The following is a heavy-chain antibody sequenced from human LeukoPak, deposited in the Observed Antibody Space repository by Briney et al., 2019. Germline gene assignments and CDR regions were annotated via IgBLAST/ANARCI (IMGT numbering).Heavy chain of an antibody. CDR2: INWNGGST. D-gene: IGHD2-8*02. CDR3: ARVWSYYYFDY. J-gene: IGHJ4*02. V-gene: IGHV3-20*04. CDR1: GFTFDDYG. Sequence: GGSLRLSCAASGFTFDDYGMSWVRQAPGKGLEWVSGINWNGGSTGYADSVKGRFTISRDNAKNSLYLQMNSLRAEDTAVYYCARVWSYYYFDYWGQGTLVTVSS.